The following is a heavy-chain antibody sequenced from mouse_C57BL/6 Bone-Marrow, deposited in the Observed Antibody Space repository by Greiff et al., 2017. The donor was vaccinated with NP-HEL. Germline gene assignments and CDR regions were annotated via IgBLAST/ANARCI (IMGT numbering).Heavy chain of an antibody. V-gene: IGHV1-19*01. CDR1: GYTFTDYY. D-gene: IGHD3-2*01. J-gene: IGHJ4*01. Sequence: VQLQQSGPVLVKPGASVKMSCKASGYTFTDYYMNWVKQSPGKSLEWIGDINPYNGGTSYNQKFKGKATLTVDKSSSTAYMELNSLTSEDSAVYYCASSLFLDSCGYDDMDYWGQGTSVTVSS. CDR3: ASSLFLDSCGYDDMDY. CDR2: INPYNGGT.